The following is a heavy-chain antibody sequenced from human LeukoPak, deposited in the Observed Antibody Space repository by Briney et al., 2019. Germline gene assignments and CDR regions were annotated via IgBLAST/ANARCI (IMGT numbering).Heavy chain of an antibody. J-gene: IGHJ4*02. CDR1: GFTFSSYA. V-gene: IGHV3-23*01. D-gene: IGHD3-10*01. CDR2: ISGSGGST. Sequence: GGSLRLSCAASGFTFSSYAMSWVRQAPGKGLEWVSAISGSGGSTYYADSVKGRFTISRDNSKNTLYLQMNSLRAEDTAVYYCAKDRNGYYGSGTPFDYWGQGTLVTVSS. CDR3: AKDRNGYYGSGTPFDY.